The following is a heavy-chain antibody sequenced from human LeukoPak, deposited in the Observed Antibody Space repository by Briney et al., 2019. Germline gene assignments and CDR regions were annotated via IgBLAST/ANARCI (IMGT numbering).Heavy chain of an antibody. D-gene: IGHD3-10*01. J-gene: IGHJ5*02. Sequence: SQTLSLTCTVSGGSISSGDYYWSWIRQPPGKGLEWIGYIYYSGSTYYNPSLKSRVTISVDTSKNQFSLKLSSVTAADTAVYYCARVDRKYYYGSGSSPNWFDPWGQGTLVTVSS. CDR3: ARVDRKYYYGSGSSPNWFDP. V-gene: IGHV4-30-4*01. CDR2: IYYSGST. CDR1: GGSISSGDYY.